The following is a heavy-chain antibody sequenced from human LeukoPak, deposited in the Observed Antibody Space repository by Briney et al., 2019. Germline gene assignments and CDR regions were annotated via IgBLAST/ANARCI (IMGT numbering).Heavy chain of an antibody. J-gene: IGHJ4*02. Sequence: GASVKVSCKASGYIFSTFGISWVRQAPGQGLEWMGWISANNGNTNYAQKLQGRVTMTTDTSTSTAYMELRSLISDDTAVYYCARDRAYYYGSGRPFDYWGQGTLVTVSS. CDR2: ISANNGNT. CDR1: GYIFSTFG. CDR3: ARDRAYYYGSGRPFDY. D-gene: IGHD3-10*01. V-gene: IGHV1-18*01.